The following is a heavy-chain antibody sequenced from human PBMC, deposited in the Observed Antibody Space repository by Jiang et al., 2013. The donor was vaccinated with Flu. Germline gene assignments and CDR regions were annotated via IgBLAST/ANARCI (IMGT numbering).Heavy chain of an antibody. V-gene: IGHV7-4-1*01. D-gene: IGHD3-3*01. CDR2: INTNTGNP. J-gene: IGHJ6*02. Sequence: QSGSELKKPGAPVKVSCKASGYTFTSYAMNWVRQAPGQGLEWMGWINTNTGNPTYAQGFTGRFVFSLDTSVSTAYLQICSLKAEDTAVYYCARDNYDFWSGSYGMDVWGQGTTVTVSS. CDR3: ARDNYDFWSGSYGMDV. CDR1: GYTFTSYA.